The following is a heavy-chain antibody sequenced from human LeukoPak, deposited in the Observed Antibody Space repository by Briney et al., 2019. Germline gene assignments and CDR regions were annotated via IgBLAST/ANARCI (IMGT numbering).Heavy chain of an antibody. CDR1: GFTFSSYA. Sequence: GGSLRLSCAASGFTFSSYAMHWVRQAPGKGLEWVAVISYDGSNKYYADSVKGRFTISRDNSKNTLYLQMNSLRAEDTAVYYCARESITMVRGVTRYMDVWGKGTRVTISS. CDR2: ISYDGSNK. J-gene: IGHJ6*03. V-gene: IGHV3-30*04. D-gene: IGHD3-10*01. CDR3: ARESITMVRGVTRYMDV.